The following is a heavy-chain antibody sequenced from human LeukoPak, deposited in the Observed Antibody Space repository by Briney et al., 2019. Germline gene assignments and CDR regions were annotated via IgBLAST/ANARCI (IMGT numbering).Heavy chain of an antibody. CDR1: GYTLTELS. D-gene: IGHD3-10*01. V-gene: IGHV1-24*01. CDR3: ATLGPMVRGDQHDY. J-gene: IGHJ4*02. CDR2: FDPEDGET. Sequence: EASVKVSCKVSGYTLTELSMHWVRQAPGKGLERMGGFDPEDGETIYAQKFQGRVTMTEDTSTDTAYMELSSLRSEDTAVYYCATLGPMVRGDQHDYWGQGTLITVSS.